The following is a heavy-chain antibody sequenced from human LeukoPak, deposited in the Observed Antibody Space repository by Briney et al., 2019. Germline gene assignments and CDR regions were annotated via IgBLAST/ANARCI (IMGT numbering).Heavy chain of an antibody. V-gene: IGHV3-48*01. J-gene: IGHJ4*02. CDR3: ASVYDSSGFPYYFDY. CDR2: ISSSSTTI. CDR1: GFTFSSYS. D-gene: IGHD3-22*01. Sequence: GGSLRLSCAASGFTFSSYSMNWVRQAPGKGLEWVSYISSSSTTIYYADSVEGRFTISRDNAKNSLYLQMNGLRAEDTAVYYCASVYDSSGFPYYFDYWGQGTLVTVYS.